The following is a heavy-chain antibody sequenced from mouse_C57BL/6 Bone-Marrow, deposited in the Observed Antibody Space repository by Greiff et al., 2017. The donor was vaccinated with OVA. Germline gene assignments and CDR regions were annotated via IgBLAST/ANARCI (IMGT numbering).Heavy chain of an antibody. J-gene: IGHJ4*01. Sequence: EVQLVESGPGLVKPSQSLSLTCSVTGYSITSGYYWNWIRQFPGNKLEWMGYISYDGSNNYNPSLKNRISITRDTSKNQFFLKLNSVTTEDTATYYCARDGSSYDYYYAMDYWGQGTSVTVSS. D-gene: IGHD1-1*01. V-gene: IGHV3-6*01. CDR3: ARDGSSYDYYYAMDY. CDR2: ISYDGSN. CDR1: GYSITSGYY.